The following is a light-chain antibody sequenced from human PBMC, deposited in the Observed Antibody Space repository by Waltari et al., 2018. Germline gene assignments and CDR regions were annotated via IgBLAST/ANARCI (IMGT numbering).Light chain of an antibody. V-gene: IGLV4-69*01. Sequence: QLVLTQSPSASASLGASVTLTCTLSSGPRRTVVASPQQQPEKGPRYLMKVNSDGSHSQGDEIPDRFSGTSSGAERYLTISNLQSEDEADYYCQSGGHGTWVFGGGTKLTVL. CDR1: SGPRRTV. J-gene: IGLJ3*02. CDR2: VNSDGSH. CDR3: QSGGHGTWV.